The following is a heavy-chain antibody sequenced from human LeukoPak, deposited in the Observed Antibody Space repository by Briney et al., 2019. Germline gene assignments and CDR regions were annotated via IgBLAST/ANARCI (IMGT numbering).Heavy chain of an antibody. CDR2: ISGGGGST. Sequence: GGSLRLSCAASGFTFTSYSVNWVRQAPGKGLEWVSTISGGGGSTYYADSVKGRFTISRDNSKNTLYLQVNSLRAKDTAVYYCAKGGKWDVTPFDYWGQGTLVTVSS. D-gene: IGHD1-26*01. J-gene: IGHJ4*02. V-gene: IGHV3-23*01. CDR3: AKGGKWDVTPFDY. CDR1: GFTFTSYS.